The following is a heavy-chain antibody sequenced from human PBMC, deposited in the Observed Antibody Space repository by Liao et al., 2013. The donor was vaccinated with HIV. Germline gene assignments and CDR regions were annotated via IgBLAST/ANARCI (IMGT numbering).Heavy chain of an antibody. J-gene: IGHJ4*02. CDR1: GGSLSSGSYY. CDR2: IYTSGST. Sequence: QVQLQESGPGVVKPSETLSLTCTVSGGSLSSGSYYWSWIRQPAGKGLEWIGQIYTSGSTNYNASLRSRATISVDMSKNQVSLKLSSVTRXXDRRSYYVSTSLGFRRSTRSGPTSSSRFVLELLRVRGT. V-gene: IGHV4-61*09. D-gene: IGHD3-22*01. CDR3: VSTSLGFRRSTRSGPTSSSRFVLELL.